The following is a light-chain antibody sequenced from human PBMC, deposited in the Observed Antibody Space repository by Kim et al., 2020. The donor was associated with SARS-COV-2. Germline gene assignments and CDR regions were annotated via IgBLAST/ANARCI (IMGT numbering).Light chain of an antibody. CDR3: YSAADNNSPYVV. Sequence: SYELTQPSSVSVSPGQTARITCSGDVLAKKYARWFQQKPGQAPVLVIYKDSERPSGIPERFSGSSSGTTVTLTISGAQVEDEADYYCYSAADNNSPYVVFGGGTQLTVL. J-gene: IGLJ2*01. CDR2: KDS. V-gene: IGLV3-27*01. CDR1: VLAKKY.